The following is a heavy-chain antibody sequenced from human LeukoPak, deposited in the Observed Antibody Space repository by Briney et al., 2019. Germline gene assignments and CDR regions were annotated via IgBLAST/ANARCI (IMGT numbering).Heavy chain of an antibody. CDR2: IYHSGST. Sequence: PSGTLSLTCAVSGGSISSSNWWSGVRQPPGKGLEGIGEIYHSGSTNYNPSLKSGVTISVDTSKNQFSLKLTSVTAADTAVYYCARGPYKYDGSGAFDIWGKGTMVTVSS. J-gene: IGHJ3*02. V-gene: IGHV4-4*02. CDR3: ARGPYKYDGSGAFDI. CDR1: GGSISSSNW. D-gene: IGHD3-22*01.